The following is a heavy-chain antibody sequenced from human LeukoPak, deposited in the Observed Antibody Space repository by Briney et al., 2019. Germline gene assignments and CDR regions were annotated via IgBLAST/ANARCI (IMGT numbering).Heavy chain of an antibody. D-gene: IGHD3-22*01. CDR2: IYYSGST. V-gene: IGHV4-59*01. CDR3: ARDRAHYYDSSGYFDY. J-gene: IGHJ4*02. CDR1: GGSISSYF. Sequence: SETLSLTCTVSGGSISSYFWSWIRQPPGKGLEWIGYIYYSGSTNYNPSLKSRVTISVDTSKNQFSLKLSSVTAADTAVYYCARDRAHYYDSSGYFDYWGQGTLVTVSS.